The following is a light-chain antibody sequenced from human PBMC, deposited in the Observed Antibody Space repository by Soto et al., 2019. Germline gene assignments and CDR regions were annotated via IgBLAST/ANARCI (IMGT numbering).Light chain of an antibody. CDR3: CSYAGSYTHVV. CDR2: EVS. CDR1: SSDVGGYNY. J-gene: IGLJ2*01. Sequence: QSVLTQPRSVSGSPGQSVTISCTGTSSDVGGYNYVSWYQQHPGKAPKLMIYEVSQRPSGVPDRFSGSKSGNTASLTISGLQAEDEADYYCCSYAGSYTHVVFGGGTKLTVL. V-gene: IGLV2-11*01.